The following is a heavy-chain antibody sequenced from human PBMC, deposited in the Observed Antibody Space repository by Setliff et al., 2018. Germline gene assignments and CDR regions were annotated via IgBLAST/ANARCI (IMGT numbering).Heavy chain of an antibody. CDR2: INQDGSEI. CDR3: ARVFTILGVGAYYFDS. J-gene: IGHJ4*02. Sequence: GGSLRLSCAASEFIFTNYWMSWVRQAPGKGLEWLANINQDGSEIYSVDSVKGRFTFSRDNAKNPLYLQMNSLRAEDTAVYYCARVFTILGVGAYYFDSWGQGTLVTVSS. CDR1: EFIFTNYW. D-gene: IGHD3-3*01. V-gene: IGHV3-7*01.